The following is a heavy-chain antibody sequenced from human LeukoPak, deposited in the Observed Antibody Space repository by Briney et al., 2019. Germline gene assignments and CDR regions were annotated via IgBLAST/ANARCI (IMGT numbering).Heavy chain of an antibody. Sequence: GESLKISCMGSGYRFTSYWIGWVRQMPGKGLEWMGIIYPGDSDSRYSPSFAGQVTISVDKSISTAYLHWSSLKASDTAMYYCARLRDNWFDYWGQGTLVTVSS. J-gene: IGHJ5*01. CDR1: GYRFTSYW. CDR2: IYPGDSDS. D-gene: IGHD5-24*01. V-gene: IGHV5-51*01. CDR3: ARLRDNWFDY.